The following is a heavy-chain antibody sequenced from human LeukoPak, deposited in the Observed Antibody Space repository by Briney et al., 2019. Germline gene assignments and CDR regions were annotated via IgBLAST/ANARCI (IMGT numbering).Heavy chain of an antibody. J-gene: IGHJ6*03. CDR2: IYYSGST. CDR1: GFTFSSYW. Sequence: GSLRLSCAASGFTFSSYWMSWVRQAPGKGLEWIGSIYYSGSTYDNPALKSRVTISVDTSKNQFSLRLRSVTAADTAVYFCARGRVSSSTWYSTYYYYFYMDVWGKGTTVTVSS. D-gene: IGHD1-1*01. CDR3: ARGRVSSSTWYSTYYYYFYMDV. V-gene: IGHV4-39*07.